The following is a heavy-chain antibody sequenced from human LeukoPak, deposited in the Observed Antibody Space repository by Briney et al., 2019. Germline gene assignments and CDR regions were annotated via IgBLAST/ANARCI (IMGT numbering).Heavy chain of an antibody. CDR3: ARVLSGITGTTTYYYYYMDV. V-gene: IGHV3-11*01. Sequence: GGSLRLSCAASGFTFSDCYMSWIRQAPGKGLEWVSYISSSGSTIYYADSVKGRFTISRDNAKNSLYLQMNSLRAEDTAVYYCARVLSGITGTTTYYYYYMDVWGKGTTVTVSS. J-gene: IGHJ6*03. D-gene: IGHD1-7*01. CDR2: ISSSGSTI. CDR1: GFTFSDCY.